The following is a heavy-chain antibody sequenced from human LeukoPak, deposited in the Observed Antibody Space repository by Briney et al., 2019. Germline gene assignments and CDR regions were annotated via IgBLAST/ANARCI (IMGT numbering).Heavy chain of an antibody. J-gene: IGHJ4*02. Sequence: SETLSLTCAVYGGSFSGYYWSWIRQPPGKGLEWIGEINHSGSTNYNPSLKSRVTISVDTSKNQFSLKLSSVTAPDTAVYYCARGLYSSGWIRDWGQGTLVTVSS. V-gene: IGHV4-34*01. CDR1: GGSFSGYY. D-gene: IGHD6-19*01. CDR2: INHSGST. CDR3: ARGLYSSGWIRD.